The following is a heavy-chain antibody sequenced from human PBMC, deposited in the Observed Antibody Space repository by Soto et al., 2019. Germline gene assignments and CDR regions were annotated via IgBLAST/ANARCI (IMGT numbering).Heavy chain of an antibody. CDR1: GGSISSGDYY. CDR2: IYFSGST. CDR3: ARVGGFGATTIDS. Sequence: QVQLQESGPGLVKPSQTLSLTCTVSGGSISSGDYYWSWIRQPPGKGLGWIGYIYFSGSTSYNPSRKSRVTISVDTSKNQFSLKLGSVTAADTAVYYCARVGGFGATTIDSWGQGTLVTVSS. J-gene: IGHJ4*02. V-gene: IGHV4-30-4*01. D-gene: IGHD3-10*01.